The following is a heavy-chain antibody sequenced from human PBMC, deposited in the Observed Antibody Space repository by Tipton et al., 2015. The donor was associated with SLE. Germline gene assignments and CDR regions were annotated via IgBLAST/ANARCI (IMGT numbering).Heavy chain of an antibody. CDR1: GASISDSFSY. V-gene: IGHV4-39*07. CDR2: IYDDTGRT. J-gene: IGHJ6*03. Sequence: TLSLTCSVSGASISDSFSYWGWIRQPPGKGLEWIGSIYDDTGRTYYNPSLKSRVTVSLDTSKNQFSLRLTSVTAADSAVYYCARADGSYFYYFMDVWGKGTTVTVSS. D-gene: IGHD5-24*01. CDR3: ARADGSYFYYFMDV.